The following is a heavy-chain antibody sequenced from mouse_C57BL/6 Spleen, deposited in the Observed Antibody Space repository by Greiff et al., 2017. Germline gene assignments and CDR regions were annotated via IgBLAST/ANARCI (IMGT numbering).Heavy chain of an antibody. D-gene: IGHD2-4*01. V-gene: IGHV1-15*01. J-gene: IGHJ4*01. CDR1: GYTFTDYE. Sequence: QVQLQQSGAELVRPGASVTLSCKASGYTFTDYEMHWVKQTPVHGLEWIGAIDPETGGTAYNQKFKGKAILTADKSSSTAYMELRSLTSEDSAVYYCTRRDDYDGDYYAMDYWGQGTSVTVSS. CDR2: IDPETGGT. CDR3: TRRDDYDGDYYAMDY.